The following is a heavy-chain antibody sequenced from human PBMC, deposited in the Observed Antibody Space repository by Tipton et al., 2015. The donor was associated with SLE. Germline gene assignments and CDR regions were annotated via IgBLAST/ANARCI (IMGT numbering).Heavy chain of an antibody. D-gene: IGHD3-10*01. Sequence: TLSLTCTVSGGSISSYYWSWIRQPPGKGLEWIGYIYYSGSTNYNPSLKSRVTISVDTSKNQFSLKLSSVTAADTAVYYCARVADCYCSGHYYYYMDVWGKGTTVPVSS. V-gene: IGHV4-59*01. CDR2: IYYSGST. CDR1: GGSISSYY. CDR3: ARVADCYCSGHYYYYMDV. J-gene: IGHJ6*03.